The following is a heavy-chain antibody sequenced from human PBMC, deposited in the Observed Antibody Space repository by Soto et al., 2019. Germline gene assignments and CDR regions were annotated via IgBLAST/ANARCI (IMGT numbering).Heavy chain of an antibody. V-gene: IGHV4-34*01. CDR1: GGSFSGYY. Sequence: SETLSLTCAVHGGSFSGYYWSWIRQPPGKGLEWIGEINHSGSTNYNPSLKSRVTISVDTSKNQFSLKLSSVTAADTAVYYCAPYYYHTSAYHHNGIEYLHFWGQGTLVTVSS. J-gene: IGHJ1*01. D-gene: IGHD3-22*01. CDR3: APYYYHTSAYHHNGIEYLHF. CDR2: INHSGST.